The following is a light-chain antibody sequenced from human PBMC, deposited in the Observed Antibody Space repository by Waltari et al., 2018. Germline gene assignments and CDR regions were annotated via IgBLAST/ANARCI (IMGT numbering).Light chain of an antibody. CDR2: TAS. Sequence: DIQMTQSPPSLSASVGDRVTITCRASQGISSYLSWYQQQPGKAPNLLFYTASSLHSGVPSWCSSSGSGTDFTLTISSQQPDDFASYYWQQSYSTPRTFGQGTRVEIK. CDR3: QQSYSTPRT. V-gene: IGKV1-39*01. CDR1: QGISSY. J-gene: IGKJ1*01.